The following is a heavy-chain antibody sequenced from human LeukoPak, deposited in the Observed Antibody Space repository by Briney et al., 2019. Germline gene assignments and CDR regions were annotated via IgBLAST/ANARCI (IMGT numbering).Heavy chain of an antibody. J-gene: IGHJ4*02. Sequence: RGSLRLSCAASGFTFSSYSMSWVRQAPGKGLEWVSSISSSSSYIYYADSVKGRFTISRDNAKNSLYLQMNSLRAEDTAVYYCARLAAAGPYYFDYWGQGTLVTVSS. CDR3: ARLAAAGPYYFDY. V-gene: IGHV3-21*01. D-gene: IGHD6-13*01. CDR2: ISSSSSYI. CDR1: GFTFSSYS.